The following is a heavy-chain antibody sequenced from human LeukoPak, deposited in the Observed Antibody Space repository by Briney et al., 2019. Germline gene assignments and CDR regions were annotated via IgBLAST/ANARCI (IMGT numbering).Heavy chain of an antibody. D-gene: IGHD3-22*01. CDR3: ARLSRLYYDASGRIFDY. Sequence: ASVKVSCKASGYTLTGYYMHWVRQAPGQGLEWMGWINPNSGGTNYAQKFQGRVTMTRDTSISTVYMELSRLRSDDTAVYYCARLSRLYYDASGRIFDYWGQGTLVTVSS. V-gene: IGHV1-2*02. CDR2: INPNSGGT. CDR1: GYTLTGYY. J-gene: IGHJ4*02.